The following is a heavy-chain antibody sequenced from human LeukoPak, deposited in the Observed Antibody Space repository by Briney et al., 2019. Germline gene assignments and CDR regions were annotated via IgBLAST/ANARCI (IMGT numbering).Heavy chain of an antibody. CDR3: ARVDTTMLTPDYFDY. J-gene: IGHJ4*02. Sequence: PGGSLRLSCAASGFTFSSYTMHWVRQAPGKGLEWVAVISSDGNNKYYTDSVKGRFTISRDNSKNTLYLQMNSLRAEDTDVYYCARVDTTMLTPDYFDYWGQGTLVTVSS. D-gene: IGHD5-18*01. V-gene: IGHV3-30*04. CDR1: GFTFSSYT. CDR2: ISSDGNNK.